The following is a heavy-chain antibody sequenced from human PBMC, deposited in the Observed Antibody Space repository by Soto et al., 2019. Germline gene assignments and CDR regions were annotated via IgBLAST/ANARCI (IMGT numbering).Heavy chain of an antibody. CDR3: AREWEIAAGGNRNWFDP. Sequence: QVQLVESGGGVVQPGKSLRLSCAASGFTFSSYGMHWVRQAPGKGLEWVAVIWYDGSTKYYADSVKGRFTISRDNSKNTLYRKMNGLRSEHTAVYYCAREWEIAAGGNRNWFDPWGQGTLVTVSS. V-gene: IGHV3-33*01. CDR2: IWYDGSTK. D-gene: IGHD6-13*01. J-gene: IGHJ5*02. CDR1: GFTFSSYG.